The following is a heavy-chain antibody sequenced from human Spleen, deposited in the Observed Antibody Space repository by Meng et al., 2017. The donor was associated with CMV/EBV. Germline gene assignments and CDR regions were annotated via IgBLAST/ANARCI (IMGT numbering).Heavy chain of an antibody. V-gene: IGHV2-5*01. CDR2: IFWNAAQ. J-gene: IGHJ1*01. CDR3: AHRLFGWFIQL. D-gene: IGHD3/OR15-3a*01. Sequence: CTFSGFSISNDGVGVGWLPPAPGQALGWLALIFWNAAQRYNPALRRRLTITNDTSNTLVVHTITIIDHVNTATYCCAHRLFGWFIQLWGRGTLVTVSS. CDR1: GFSISNDGVG.